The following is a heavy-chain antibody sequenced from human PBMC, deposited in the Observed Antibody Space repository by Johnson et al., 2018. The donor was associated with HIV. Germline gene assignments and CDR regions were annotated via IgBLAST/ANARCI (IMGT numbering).Heavy chain of an antibody. CDR3: ARSPGEADAFDI. J-gene: IGHJ3*02. V-gene: IGHV3-23*04. CDR1: GFTFSSYA. CDR2: ISGSGGST. Sequence: EVQLVESGGGLVQPGGSLRLSCAASGFTFSSYAMSWVRQAPGKGLEWVSAISGSGGSTYYADSVKGRFTITRDSSKNTLYLQMNSLRAEDTAMYYCARSPGEADAFDIWGQGTMVTVSS. D-gene: IGHD3-10*01.